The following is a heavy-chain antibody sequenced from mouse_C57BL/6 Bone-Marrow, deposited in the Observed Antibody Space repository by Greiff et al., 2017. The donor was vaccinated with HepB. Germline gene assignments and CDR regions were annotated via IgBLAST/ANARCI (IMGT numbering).Heavy chain of an antibody. CDR3: ARDDYYGSTYYYAMDY. V-gene: IGHV5-4*01. J-gene: IGHJ4*01. CDR1: GFTFSSYA. CDR2: ISDGGSYT. Sequence: EVMLVESGGGLVKPGGSLKLSCAASGFTFSSYAMSWVRQTPEKRLEWVATISDGGSYTYYPDNVKGRFPISRDNAKNNLYLQISHLKSEDTAMYYCARDDYYGSTYYYAMDYWGQGTSVTVSS. D-gene: IGHD1-1*01.